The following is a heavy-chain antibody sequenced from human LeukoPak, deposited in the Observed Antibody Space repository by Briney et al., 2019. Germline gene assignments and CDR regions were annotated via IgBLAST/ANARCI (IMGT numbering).Heavy chain of an antibody. CDR2: IYYSGSA. J-gene: IGHJ4*02. CDR3: ARAKRWLPYYFDY. V-gene: IGHV4-59*01. Sequence: SETLSLTCTVSGGSISSYYWSWLRQPPGKGLEWIGYIYYSGSANYNPSLKSRVTISVDTSKNQFSLKLSSVTAADTAVYYCARAKRWLPYYFDYWGQGTLVTVSS. CDR1: GGSISSYY. D-gene: IGHD5-24*01.